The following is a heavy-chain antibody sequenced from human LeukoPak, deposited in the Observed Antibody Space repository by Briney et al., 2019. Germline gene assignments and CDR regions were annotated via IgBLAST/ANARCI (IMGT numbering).Heavy chain of an antibody. CDR3: AREVADYGGYYYYHYMDV. Sequence: SETLSLTCTVSGGSISSYYCSWIRQPAGNGLEWIGRIYTSGSNNYNPSLKSRVTMSVDTSKNQFSLKLSSVTAADTAMYYCAREVADYGGYYYYHYMDVWGKGTTVTISS. CDR1: GGSISSYY. V-gene: IGHV4-4*07. CDR2: IYTSGSN. D-gene: IGHD4-23*01. J-gene: IGHJ6*03.